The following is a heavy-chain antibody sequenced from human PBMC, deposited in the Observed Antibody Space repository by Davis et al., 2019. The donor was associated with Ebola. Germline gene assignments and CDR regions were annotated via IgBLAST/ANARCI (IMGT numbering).Heavy chain of an antibody. J-gene: IGHJ6*04. D-gene: IGHD6-19*01. CDR1: GYTFTSYA. CDR3: AIPGYSSGWYYYYGKGG. V-gene: IGHV1-3*01. Sequence: ASVKVSCKASGYTFTSYAMHWVRQAPGQRLEWMGWINAGNGNTKYSQKFQGRVTITRDTSASTAYMGLSSLRSEDTAVYYCAIPGYSSGWYYYYGKGGWGKGTTVTVSS. CDR2: INAGNGNT.